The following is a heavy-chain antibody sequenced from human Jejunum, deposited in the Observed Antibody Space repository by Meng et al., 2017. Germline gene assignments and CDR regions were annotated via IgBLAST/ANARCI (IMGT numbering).Heavy chain of an antibody. D-gene: IGHD2-2*01. CDR2: LFYTGST. CDR1: GDSISSDTYY. Sequence: SETLSLTCTVSGDSISSDTYYWSWIRQLPGGGLEWIGYLFYTGSTYYSPSLKSRVSMSVDTSKTQFSLTLSSVTAADTAVYYCARVKLSYCTTTSCYVFDPWGQGTLVTVSS. V-gene: IGHV4-31*03. CDR3: ARVKLSYCTTTSCYVFDP. J-gene: IGHJ5*02.